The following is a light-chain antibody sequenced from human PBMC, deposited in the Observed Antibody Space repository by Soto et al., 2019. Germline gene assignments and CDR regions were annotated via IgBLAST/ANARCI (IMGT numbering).Light chain of an antibody. CDR2: GNR. J-gene: IGLJ3*02. V-gene: IGLV1-40*01. CDR3: QAYDYSLTASL. CDR1: SSNLGAGYD. Sequence: QAVLTQPPSVSGAPGQRVTLSCTGNSSNLGAGYDVHWYQQLPGAAPKLVIFGNRNRPSGVPERFSGSKSGTSASLAITGLQAEDEADYYCQAYDYSLTASLFGGGTKVTVL.